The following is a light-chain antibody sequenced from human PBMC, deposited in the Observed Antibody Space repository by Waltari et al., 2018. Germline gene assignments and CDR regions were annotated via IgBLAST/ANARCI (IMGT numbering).Light chain of an antibody. CDR3: SSYTNYATVI. CDR1: SRDVGYYNY. J-gene: IGLJ2*01. Sequence: QSALTQPASVPGSPGQWIPSSCTGTSRDVGYYNYVSWYQQHPGKAPKLMISDVNKRPSGVSNRFSGSKSGNTASLTISGLQAEDEADYYCSSYTNYATVIFGGGTKLTVL. CDR2: DVN. V-gene: IGLV2-14*01.